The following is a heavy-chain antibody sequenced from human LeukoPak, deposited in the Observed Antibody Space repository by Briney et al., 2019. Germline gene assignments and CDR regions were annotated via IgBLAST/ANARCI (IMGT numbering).Heavy chain of an antibody. D-gene: IGHD3-9*01. CDR2: ISSSSSYI. V-gene: IGHV3-21*01. J-gene: IGHJ4*02. Sequence: PGGSLRLSCAASGFTFSSYSMNWVRQAPGKGLEGVSSISSSSSYIYYADSVKGRFTISRDNAKNSLYLQMNSLRAEDTAVYYCARDLPDDILTGYYSGLGYWGQGTLVTVSS. CDR3: ARDLPDDILTGYYSGLGY. CDR1: GFTFSSYS.